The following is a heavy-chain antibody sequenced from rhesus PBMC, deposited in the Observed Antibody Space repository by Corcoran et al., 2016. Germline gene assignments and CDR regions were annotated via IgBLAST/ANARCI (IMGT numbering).Heavy chain of an antibody. CDR3: AREAEAAAGPGYGLDS. CDR2: IYGNSADP. J-gene: IGHJ6*01. V-gene: IGHV4S9*01. CDR1: GGSISDYYY. D-gene: IGHD6-31*01. Sequence: QVQLQESGPGLVKPSETLSLTCAVSGGSISDYYYWNWIRQPPGKGLEWIGNIYGNSADPYYNPSLKSRGTISKDTSKNQFFLKLSSVTAADTAVYYCAREAEAAAGPGYGLDSWGQGVVVTVSS.